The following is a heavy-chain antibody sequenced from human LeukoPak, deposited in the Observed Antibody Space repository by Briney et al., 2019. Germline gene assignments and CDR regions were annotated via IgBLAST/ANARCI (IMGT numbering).Heavy chain of an antibody. CDR3: ARDWEYSSSSKALDY. CDR2: IYHSGST. J-gene: IGHJ4*02. V-gene: IGHV4-39*07. Sequence: SETLSLTCTVSGGSISSSSYYWGWIRQPPGKGLEWIGSIYHSGSTYYNPSLKSRVTISVDTSKNQFSLKLSSVTAADTAVYYCARDWEYSSSSKALDYWGQGTLVTVSS. CDR1: GGSISSSSYY. D-gene: IGHD6-6*01.